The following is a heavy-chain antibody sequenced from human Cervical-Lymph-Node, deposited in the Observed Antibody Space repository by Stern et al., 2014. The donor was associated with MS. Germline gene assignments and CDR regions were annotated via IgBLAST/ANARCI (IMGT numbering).Heavy chain of an antibody. V-gene: IGHV1-2*02. Sequence: QVQLVQSGAEVEKPGASVKVSCKASGYSFTAYYMHWVRQAPGQGLEWMGWIDPNSGGTKSAQNFQGRVTMTRDTSISTFYMELSGLTSDDTAVFYCARERHSMDVWGQGTTVTVSS. CDR3: ARERHSMDV. CDR2: IDPNSGGT. J-gene: IGHJ6*02. CDR1: GYSFTAYY.